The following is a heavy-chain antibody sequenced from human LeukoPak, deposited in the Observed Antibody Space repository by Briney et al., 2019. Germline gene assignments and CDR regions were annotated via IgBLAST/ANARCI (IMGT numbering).Heavy chain of an antibody. CDR1: GFTFSSYS. CDR2: ISSSSSYI. V-gene: IGHV3-21*01. J-gene: IGHJ4*02. D-gene: IGHD3-16*01. CDR3: ATGGGLATEIDY. Sequence: GGSLRLSCAASGFTFSSYSMNWVRQAPGKGLEWVSSISSSSSYIYYADSVKGRFTISRDNAKNSLYLQMNSLRAEDTAVYYCATGGGLATEIDYWDQGTLVTVSS.